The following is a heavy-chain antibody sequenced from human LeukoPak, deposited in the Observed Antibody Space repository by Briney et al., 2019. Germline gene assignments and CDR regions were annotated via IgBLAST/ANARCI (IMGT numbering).Heavy chain of an antibody. V-gene: IGHV4-59*12. Sequence: SETLSLTCTVSGGSISSYYWSWIRQPPGKGLEWIGYIYYSGSTNYNPSLKSRVTISVDTSKNQFSLKLSSVTAADTAVYYCASSRGIPPYYYYGMDVWGQGTTVTVSS. CDR3: ASSRGIPPYYYYGMDV. CDR2: IYYSGST. J-gene: IGHJ6*02. CDR1: GGSISSYY.